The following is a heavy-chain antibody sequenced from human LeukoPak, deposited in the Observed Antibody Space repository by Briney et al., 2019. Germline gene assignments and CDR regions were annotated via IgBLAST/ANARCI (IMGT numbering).Heavy chain of an antibody. CDR2: IWYDGSNK. CDR1: GFTFSSYG. V-gene: IGHV3-33*01. Sequence: GGSLRLSCAASGFTFSSYGMHWVRQAPGKGLEWVAVIWYDGSNKYYADSVKGRFTISRDNSKNTLYLQTNSLRAEDTAVYYCAREGSGSYIYYYYGMDVWGQGTTVTVSS. D-gene: IGHD1-26*01. CDR3: AREGSGSYIYYYYGMDV. J-gene: IGHJ6*02.